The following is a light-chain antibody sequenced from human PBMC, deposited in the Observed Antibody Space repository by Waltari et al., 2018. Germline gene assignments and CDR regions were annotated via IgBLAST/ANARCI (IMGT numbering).Light chain of an antibody. CDR3: QQSYSTPSIT. Sequence: DIQMTQSPSSLPASVGDRVTLTCRASQSISSYLNWYQQKPGKSPKLLIYAASSLQSGVPSRFSGSGSGTDFTLTISSLQPEDFATYYCQQSYSTPSITFGQGTRLEIK. V-gene: IGKV1-39*01. CDR2: AAS. CDR1: QSISSY. J-gene: IGKJ5*01.